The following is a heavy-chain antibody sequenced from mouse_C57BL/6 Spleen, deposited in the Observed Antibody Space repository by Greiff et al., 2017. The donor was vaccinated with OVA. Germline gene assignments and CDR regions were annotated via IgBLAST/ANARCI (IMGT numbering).Heavy chain of an antibody. CDR3: AKDGRNFDY. V-gene: IGHV1-85*01. D-gene: IGHD1-1*01. CDR2: IYPRDGST. Sequence: QVQLQQSGPELVKPGASVKLSCKASGYTFTSYDINWVQQRPGPGLEWIGWIYPRDGSTKDNETFQGKATLTVDTSSSTAYMERHSLTSEDSAVYFCAKDGRNFDYGGQGTTLTVAS. J-gene: IGHJ2*01. CDR1: GYTFTSYD.